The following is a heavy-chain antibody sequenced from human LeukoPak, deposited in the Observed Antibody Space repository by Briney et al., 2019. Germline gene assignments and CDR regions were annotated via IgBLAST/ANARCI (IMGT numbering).Heavy chain of an antibody. J-gene: IGHJ3*02. V-gene: IGHV4-59*01. CDR1: GGSISSYY. CDR2: IYYSGSA. CDR3: ARYSSGWRSFDI. Sequence: SETLSLTCTVSGGSISSYYWTWIRQPPGKGLEWIGYIYYSGSANYNPSLKSRVTISVDTSKNQFSLNLSSVTAADTAVYYCARYSSGWRSFDIWGQGTMVSVSS. D-gene: IGHD6-19*01.